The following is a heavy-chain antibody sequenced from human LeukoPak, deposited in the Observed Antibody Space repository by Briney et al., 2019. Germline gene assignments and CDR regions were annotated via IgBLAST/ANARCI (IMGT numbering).Heavy chain of an antibody. D-gene: IGHD4-17*01. CDR2: INHSGST. Sequence: PSETLSLTCAVYGGSFSGYYWSWIRQPPGKGLEWIGEINHSGSTNYNPSLKSRVTISVDTSKNQFSLKLSSVTAADTAVYYCARGVSYGDLPFDYWGQGTLVTVSS. J-gene: IGHJ4*02. CDR1: GGSFSGYY. CDR3: ARGVSYGDLPFDY. V-gene: IGHV4-34*01.